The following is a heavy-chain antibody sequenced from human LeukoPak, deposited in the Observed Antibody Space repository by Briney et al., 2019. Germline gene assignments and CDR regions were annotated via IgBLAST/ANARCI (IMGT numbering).Heavy chain of an antibody. CDR2: ISYDGSNK. V-gene: IGHV3-30-3*01. CDR3: ARAPGYLFDY. Sequence: PGRSLRLSCAASGFTFSSCAMHWVRQAPGKGLEWVAVISYDGSNKYYADSVKGRFTISRDNSKNTLYLQMNSLRAEDTAVYYCARAPGYLFDYWGQGTLVTVSS. J-gene: IGHJ4*02. CDR1: GFTFSSCA. D-gene: IGHD5-18*01.